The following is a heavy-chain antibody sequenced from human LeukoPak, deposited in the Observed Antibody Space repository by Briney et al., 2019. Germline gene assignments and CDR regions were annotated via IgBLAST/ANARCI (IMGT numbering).Heavy chain of an antibody. CDR1: GFTFSGYH. Sequence: SGGSLRLSCKASGFTFSGYHMNWVRQAPGKGLEWVSSISSSSVNTHYADSVKGRITISRDNGKNSLYLQMNSLTAEDTALYYCAREDYGSGSYFYWGQGTLVTVSS. CDR3: AREDYGSGSYFY. CDR2: ISSSSVNT. D-gene: IGHD3-10*01. V-gene: IGHV3-21*04. J-gene: IGHJ4*02.